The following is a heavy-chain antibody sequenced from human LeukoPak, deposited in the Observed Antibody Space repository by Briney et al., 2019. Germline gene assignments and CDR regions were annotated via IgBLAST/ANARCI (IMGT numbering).Heavy chain of an antibody. CDR2: IVVGSGNT. V-gene: IGHV1-58*02. J-gene: IGHJ6*02. Sequence: PVKVSCKASGFTFTSSAMQWVRQARGQRLEWIGWIVVGSGNTNYAQKFQERVTITRDMSTSTAYMELSSLTSEDTAVYYCARGLHFTMVRGGTTNYYYGMDVWGQGTTVTVSS. CDR1: GFTFTSSA. D-gene: IGHD3-10*01. CDR3: ARGLHFTMVRGGTTNYYYGMDV.